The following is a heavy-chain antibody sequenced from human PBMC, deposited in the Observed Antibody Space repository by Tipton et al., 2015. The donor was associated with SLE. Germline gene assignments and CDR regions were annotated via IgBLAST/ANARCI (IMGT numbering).Heavy chain of an antibody. CDR1: GGSRSSSNYY. V-gene: IGHV4-39*07. Sequence: LSLTCTVSGGSRSSSNYYWGWIRQPPGKGLEWIGTIYYGGSTYYNPSLKSRVTISVDTSKNQFSLKLSSVTAADTAVYYCAREGAYYYDSSPDAFDIWGQGTMVTVSS. J-gene: IGHJ3*02. CDR3: AREGAYYYDSSPDAFDI. D-gene: IGHD3-22*01. CDR2: IYYGGST.